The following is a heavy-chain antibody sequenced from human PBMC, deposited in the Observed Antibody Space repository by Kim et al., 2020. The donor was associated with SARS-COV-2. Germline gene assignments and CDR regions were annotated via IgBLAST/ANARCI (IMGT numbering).Heavy chain of an antibody. CDR1: GFTFSSYG. CDR2: ISYDGSNK. J-gene: IGHJ4*02. V-gene: IGHV3-30*18. CDR3: AKEWRWFGELFFDY. D-gene: IGHD3-10*01. Sequence: GGSLRLSCAASGFTFSSYGMHWVRQAPGKGLEWVAVISYDGSNKYYADSVKGRFTISRDNSKNTLYLQMNSLRAEDTAVYYCAKEWRWFGELFFDYWGQG.